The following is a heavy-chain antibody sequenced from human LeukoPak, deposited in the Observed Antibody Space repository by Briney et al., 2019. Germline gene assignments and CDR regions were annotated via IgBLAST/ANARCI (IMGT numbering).Heavy chain of an antibody. Sequence: PSETLSLTCTVSGGSISSYYWSWIRRPPGKGLEWIGYIYYSGSTNYNPSLKSRVTISVDTSKNQFSLKLSSVTAADTAVYYCARDGKEFWFDPWGQGTLVTVSS. J-gene: IGHJ5*02. CDR3: ARDGKEFWFDP. CDR1: GGSISSYY. CDR2: IYYSGST. D-gene: IGHD1-1*01. V-gene: IGHV4-59*01.